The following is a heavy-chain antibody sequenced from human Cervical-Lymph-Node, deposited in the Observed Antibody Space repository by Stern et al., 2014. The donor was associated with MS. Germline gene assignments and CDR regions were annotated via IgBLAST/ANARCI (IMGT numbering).Heavy chain of an antibody. J-gene: IGHJ5*02. V-gene: IGHV4-38-2*02. D-gene: IGHD6-13*01. CDR2: IYHSGST. Sequence: QVQLQESGPGLVKPSETLSLTCTVSGYSISSGYYWGWIRQPPGKGLEWIGTIYHSGSTSYNPSLKSRVTISVVTSTNTLSLKLRSVTAADTAVYYCAREEQQLVHGNWFDPWGQGTLVTVSS. CDR1: GYSISSGYY. CDR3: AREEQQLVHGNWFDP.